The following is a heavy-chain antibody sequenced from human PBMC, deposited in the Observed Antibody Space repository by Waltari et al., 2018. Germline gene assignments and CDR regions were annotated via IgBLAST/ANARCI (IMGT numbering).Heavy chain of an antibody. V-gene: IGHV3-23*01. CDR2: ISGSGGNT. D-gene: IGHD6-19*01. Sequence: EVQLLESGRGLVQPGGSLRLSCAASEFTCSSYAMNWVRQAPGKVLEWVSTISGSGGNTYYADSVKDRFTISRDNSKNTLYLQMNSLRAEDTAVYYWAKDPAGTYYFEYWGQGTLVTVSS. CDR1: EFTCSSYA. J-gene: IGHJ4*02. CDR3: AKDPAGTYYFEY.